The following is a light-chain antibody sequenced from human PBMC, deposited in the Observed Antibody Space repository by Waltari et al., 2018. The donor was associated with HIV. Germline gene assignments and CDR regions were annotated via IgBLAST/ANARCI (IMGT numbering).Light chain of an antibody. CDR2: GNR. CDR3: QSYDTSLSGSGV. V-gene: IGLV1-40*01. CDR1: SSNIGAGYD. Sequence: QSVLTQPPSVSGAPGQRVTISCTGSSSNIGAGYDVHWYQQLPGTAPRVLIYGNRNRPSGVPGRFSGSKSGTSASLAITGLQAEDEADYYCQSYDTSLSGSGVFGGGTKLTVL. J-gene: IGLJ2*01.